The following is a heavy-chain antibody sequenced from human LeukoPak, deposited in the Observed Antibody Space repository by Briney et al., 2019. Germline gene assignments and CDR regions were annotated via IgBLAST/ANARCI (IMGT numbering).Heavy chain of an antibody. CDR1: GFTFSSYA. J-gene: IGHJ6*03. CDR2: ISYDGSNK. Sequence: GGSLRLSCAASGFTFSSYAMHWVRQAPGKGLEWVAVISYDGSNKYYADSVKGRFTISRDNSKNTLYLQMNSLRAEDTAVYYSARGSRTIVTTKFARGHYMDVWGKGTTVTVSS. D-gene: IGHD5-12*01. V-gene: IGHV3-30*04. CDR3: ARGSRTIVTTKFARGHYMDV.